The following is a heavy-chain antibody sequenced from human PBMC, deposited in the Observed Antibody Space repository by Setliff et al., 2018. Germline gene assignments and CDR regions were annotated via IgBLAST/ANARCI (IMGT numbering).Heavy chain of an antibody. Sequence: ASVKVSCKASGYTFTSYAMHWVRQAPGQRLEWMGGIIPIFGTANYAQKFQGRVTMTRNTSISTAYMDLSSLRFEDTAVYYCARAQSWSGGPYYFDNWGQGTLVTVSS. V-gene: IGHV1-69*05. CDR2: IIPIFGTA. D-gene: IGHD3-3*01. J-gene: IGHJ4*02. CDR3: ARAQSWSGGPYYFDN. CDR1: GYTFTSYA.